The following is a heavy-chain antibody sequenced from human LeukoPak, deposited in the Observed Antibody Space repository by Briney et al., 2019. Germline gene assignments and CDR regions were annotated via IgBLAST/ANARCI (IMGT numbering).Heavy chain of an antibody. Sequence: PGGSLRLSCAASGFTFSSYAMSWVRQAPGKGLEWVSGISGSGGSAYYADSVKGRFTISRDNSKNTLYLQMNSLRAEDTAVYYCAKAYSILVPYFDYWGQGTLVTVSS. CDR1: GFTFSSYA. D-gene: IGHD4-11*01. V-gene: IGHV3-23*01. CDR2: ISGSGGSA. CDR3: AKAYSILVPYFDY. J-gene: IGHJ4*02.